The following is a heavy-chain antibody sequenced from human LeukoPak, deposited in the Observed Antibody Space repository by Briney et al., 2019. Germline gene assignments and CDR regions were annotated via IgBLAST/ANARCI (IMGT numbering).Heavy chain of an antibody. Sequence: SETLSLTCSVSGGSISSYYWSWIRQPPGKGLEWIGYVYYSGSTNYNPSLGSRVTISEDTSKNQFSLNLNSLTAADTAVYYCARGLPGRDAFDVWGQGTVVTVSS. J-gene: IGHJ3*01. D-gene: IGHD3-16*01. CDR3: ARGLPGRDAFDV. V-gene: IGHV4-59*01. CDR1: GGSISSYY. CDR2: VYYSGST.